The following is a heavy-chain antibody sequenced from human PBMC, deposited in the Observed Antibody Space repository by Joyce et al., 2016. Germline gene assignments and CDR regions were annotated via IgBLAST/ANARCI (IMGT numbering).Heavy chain of an antibody. Sequence: EVQLVESGGGLVQPGGSLRLSCVASGFTFTGSWMHWVRQSPGKEPMWVSFINSEGNNIKYADSVKGRFTISRDNTKNTLYLQMNSLRAEDTGVYYCARDMISGGYSPWGQGTQVTVSS. V-gene: IGHV3-74*01. CDR1: GFTFTGSW. CDR2: INSEGNNI. D-gene: IGHD5-18*01. J-gene: IGHJ5*02. CDR3: ARDMISGGYSP.